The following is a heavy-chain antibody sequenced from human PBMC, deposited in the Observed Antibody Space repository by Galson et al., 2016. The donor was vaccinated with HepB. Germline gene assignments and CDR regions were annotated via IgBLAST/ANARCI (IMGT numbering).Heavy chain of an antibody. CDR2: INPSGGTT. CDR3: ARGLDSSGSYSDNWFDP. Sequence: SVKVSCKASGYTFTGYHIHWVRQAPGQGLEWMGIINPSGGTTSYAQRFQGRVTMTRDTSTSTVYMEVRSLRSEDTAVYYCARGLDSSGSYSDNWFDPWGQGTLVTVSS. D-gene: IGHD3-10*01. J-gene: IGHJ5*02. V-gene: IGHV1-46*01. CDR1: GYTFTGYH.